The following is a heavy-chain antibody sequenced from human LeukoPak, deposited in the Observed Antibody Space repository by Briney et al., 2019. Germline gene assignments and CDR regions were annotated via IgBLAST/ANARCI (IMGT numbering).Heavy chain of an antibody. J-gene: IGHJ6*02. Sequence: PSETLSLTCTVSGGSINSYYWSWIRQPPGKGLEWIGYMYYSGCTNYNPSFKSRVTILLDTSKNQFSLKLSSLTAADTAVYYCARTVVVPAAMRDYYYNSGMDVWGQGTTVTVSS. V-gene: IGHV4-59*08. D-gene: IGHD2-2*01. CDR1: GGSINSYY. CDR3: ARTVVVPAAMRDYYYNSGMDV. CDR2: MYYSGCT.